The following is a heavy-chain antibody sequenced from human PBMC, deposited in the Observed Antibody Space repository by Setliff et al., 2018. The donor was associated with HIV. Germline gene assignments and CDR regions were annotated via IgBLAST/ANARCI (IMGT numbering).Heavy chain of an antibody. V-gene: IGHV1-46*01. CDR3: ARDGYYNSWSGYGYYYYYMDV. J-gene: IGHJ6*03. Sequence: ASVKVSCKASGYTFTSYYMHWVRQAPGQGLEWMGIINPSGGSTRYAQKFQGRVTMTRDTSTSTAYMELSSLRSEDTAVYYRARDGYYNSWSGYGYYYYYMDVWGKGTTVTVSS. D-gene: IGHD3-3*01. CDR2: INPSGGST. CDR1: GYTFTSYY.